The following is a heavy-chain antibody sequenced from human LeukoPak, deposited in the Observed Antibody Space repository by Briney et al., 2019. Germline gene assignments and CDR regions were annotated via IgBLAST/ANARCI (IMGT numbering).Heavy chain of an antibody. CDR2: ISHDGMNA. CDR3: AKDGAQYSSGPECDP. CDR1: GLHFSGTA. V-gene: IGHV3-23*01. D-gene: IGHD6-19*01. Sequence: GGSLRFSCAASGLHFSGTAMSWVRQAPGKGLEWVSAISHDGMNAYYADSVKGRFTISRDNSKKTVSLEMSSLTAADTGVYYCAKDGAQYSSGPECDPRGQGALVTVSP. J-gene: IGHJ5*02.